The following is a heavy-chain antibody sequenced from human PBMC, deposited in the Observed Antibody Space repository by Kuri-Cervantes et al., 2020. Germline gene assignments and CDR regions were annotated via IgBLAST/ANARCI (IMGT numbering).Heavy chain of an antibody. V-gene: IGHV3-23*01. CDR1: GFTFSNYV. J-gene: IGHJ6*02. D-gene: IGHD5-18*01. CDR2: ISGSGGTT. Sequence: GGSLRLSCAASGFTFSNYVMSWVRQAPGKGLEWVSVISGSGGTTYYADSVKGRFTISRDNAKNSLYLQMNSLRDEDTAVYYCARGRDAAMILYYYGMDVWGQGTTVTVSS. CDR3: ARGRDAAMILYYYGMDV.